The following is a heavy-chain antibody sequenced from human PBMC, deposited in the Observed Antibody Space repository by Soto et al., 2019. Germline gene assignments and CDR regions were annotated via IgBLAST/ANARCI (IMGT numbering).Heavy chain of an antibody. D-gene: IGHD1-26*01. CDR3: TTDLPWSYGALAY. V-gene: IGHV3-15*01. J-gene: IGHJ4*02. Sequence: EVQLVESGGGLVKPGGSLRLSCAASGFTFDNAWMTWVRQAPGKGLEWVGRIKSKTNGGTTDYASPVKGRFTISRDDSRDPLYLQMNSLKTEDTAMYYCTTDLPWSYGALAYWGQGPLVTVSS. CDR1: GFTFDNAW. CDR2: IKSKTNGGTT.